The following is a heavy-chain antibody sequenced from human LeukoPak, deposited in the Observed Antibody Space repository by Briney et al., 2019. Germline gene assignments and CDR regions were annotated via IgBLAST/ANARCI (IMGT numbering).Heavy chain of an antibody. V-gene: IGHV1-69*04. CDR1: GGTFSSYA. Sequence: SVKVSCKAPGGTFSSYAISWVRQAPGQGLEWMGRIIPIFGIANYAQKFQGRVTITADKSTSTAYMELSGLRSEDTAVYYCARDGGAGLLWFGELLTYWGQGTLVTVSS. D-gene: IGHD3-10*01. J-gene: IGHJ4*02. CDR2: IIPIFGIA. CDR3: ARDGGAGLLWFGELLTY.